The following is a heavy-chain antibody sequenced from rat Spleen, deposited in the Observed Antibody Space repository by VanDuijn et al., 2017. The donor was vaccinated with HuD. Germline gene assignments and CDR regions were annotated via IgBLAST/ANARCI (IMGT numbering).Heavy chain of an antibody. Sequence: EVQVVESGGGLVQPGRSLKLSCVASGFTFDNYWMSWIRQAPGKGLEWVASITNTGGSIYYLDSVKGRFSISSDNAKSTLYLQMDSLRSEDTATYYCARRAYTTDYYYYVMDAWGQGASVTVSS. CDR3: ARRAYTTDYYYYVMDA. D-gene: IGHD1-6*01. J-gene: IGHJ4*01. CDR2: ITNTGGSI. CDR1: GFTFDNYW. V-gene: IGHV5-31*01.